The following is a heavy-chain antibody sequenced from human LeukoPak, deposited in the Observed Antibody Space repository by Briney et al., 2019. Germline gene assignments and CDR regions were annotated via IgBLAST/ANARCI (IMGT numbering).Heavy chain of an antibody. J-gene: IGHJ4*02. Sequence: GESLKISRKSSGYSFTSYWIGWVRQMPGKGLEWMGIIYPGDSDTRYSPSFQGQVTISADKSISTAFLQWSSLEAADTALYCCARYTPVTSFDYWGQGTLVTVSS. CDR2: IYPGDSDT. CDR3: ARYTPVTSFDY. V-gene: IGHV5-51*01. D-gene: IGHD4-11*01. CDR1: GYSFTSYW.